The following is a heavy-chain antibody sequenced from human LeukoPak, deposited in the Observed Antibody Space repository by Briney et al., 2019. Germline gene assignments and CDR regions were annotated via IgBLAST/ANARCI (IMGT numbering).Heavy chain of an antibody. D-gene: IGHD6-19*01. CDR1: GGSISSFGYY. V-gene: IGHV4-39*01. CDR2: IYYSGNT. Sequence: PSETLSLTCTVSGGSISSFGYYWGWIRQPPGKGLEWIGNIYYSGNTYYNASLRSRITLSVDASKNQFSLNLRSVTAADTAVYYRARTRKAVAATGAWYFDLWGRGSLVTVSS. J-gene: IGHJ2*01. CDR3: ARTRKAVAATGAWYFDL.